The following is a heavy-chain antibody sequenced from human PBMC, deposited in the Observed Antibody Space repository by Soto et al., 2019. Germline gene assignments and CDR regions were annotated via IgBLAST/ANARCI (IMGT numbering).Heavy chain of an antibody. CDR1: GFNFNTYW. V-gene: IGHV3-7*03. Sequence: EVQLVESGGGLVQPGGSLRLSCAASGFNFNTYWMYWVRQAPGKGLEWVANIDTDGSRKNYVDSVKGRFIISRDNSKNSLFLQMTSLRADDTAVYYCGGVPLDGNYANGVDVWGQGTTVTVSS. D-gene: IGHD4-17*01. CDR2: IDTDGSRK. J-gene: IGHJ6*02. CDR3: GGVPLDGNYANGVDV.